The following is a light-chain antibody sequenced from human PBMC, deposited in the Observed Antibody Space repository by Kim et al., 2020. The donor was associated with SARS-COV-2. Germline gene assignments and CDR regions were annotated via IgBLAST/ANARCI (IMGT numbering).Light chain of an antibody. J-gene: IGLJ3*02. Sequence: GQSVTISCSETSSDVGGYKYVSWYQQHPGKAPKLIIYEVSERPSGVPDRFSGSKSGNTASLIVSGLQAEDEADYYCCSYAGSSNWLFGGGTQLTVL. CDR1: SSDVGGYKY. CDR2: EVS. V-gene: IGLV2-8*01. CDR3: CSYAGSSNWL.